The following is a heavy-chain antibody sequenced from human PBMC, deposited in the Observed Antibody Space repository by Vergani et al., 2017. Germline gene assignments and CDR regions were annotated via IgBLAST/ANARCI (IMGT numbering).Heavy chain of an antibody. CDR1: GFTFSSYA. V-gene: IGHV3-23*01. J-gene: IGHJ3*02. CDR2: ISGSGGST. CDR3: AKDAITMFPGEDAFDI. Sequence: EVQLLESGGGLVQPGGSLRLFCAASGFTFSSYAMSWVRQAPGKGLEWVSAISGSGGSTYYADSVKGRFTISRDNSKNTLYLQMNSLRAEDTAVYYCAKDAITMFPGEDAFDIWGQGTMVTVSS. D-gene: IGHD3-10*02.